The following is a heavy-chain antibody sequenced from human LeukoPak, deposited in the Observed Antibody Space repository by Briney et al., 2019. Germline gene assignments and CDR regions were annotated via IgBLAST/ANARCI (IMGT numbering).Heavy chain of an antibody. CDR1: GGSISSYY. CDR3: ARGAYCTNGVCPWDAFDI. V-gene: IGHV4-59*01. D-gene: IGHD2-8*01. CDR2: IYYSGST. Sequence: PSETLSLTCTVSGGSISSYYWSWIRQPPGKGLEWIGYIYYSGSTNYNPSLKSRVTISVDTSKNQFSLKLSSVTAEDTAVYYCARGAYCTNGVCPWDAFDIWGQGTMVTVSS. J-gene: IGHJ3*02.